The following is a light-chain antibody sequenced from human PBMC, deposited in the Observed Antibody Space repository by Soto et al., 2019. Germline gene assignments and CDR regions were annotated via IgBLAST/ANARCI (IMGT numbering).Light chain of an antibody. Sequence: DIQMTQSPSSLSASVGDTVTITCRASQGISNYLAWYQQKPGQVPNLLIYAASTLQSGVPSRFSGSGSGTDVTLTISSLRPEDVATYYCQKYNNASRTFGQGAKVEI. CDR1: QGISNY. V-gene: IGKV1-27*01. CDR3: QKYNNASRT. CDR2: AAS. J-gene: IGKJ1*01.